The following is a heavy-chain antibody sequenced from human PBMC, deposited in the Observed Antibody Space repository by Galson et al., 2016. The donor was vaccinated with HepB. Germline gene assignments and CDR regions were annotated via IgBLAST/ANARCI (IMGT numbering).Heavy chain of an antibody. Sequence: LRLSCAASGFTFSNYGMEWVRQAPGKGLEWVAIIWFDASNKYYGDSVKGRLTISRDNSKNTLYLQMNSLRAEDTAFYYCARQNRRTTVTSPLDYWGQGTLVTVSS. CDR3: ARQNRRTTVTSPLDY. J-gene: IGHJ4*02. V-gene: IGHV3-33*01. CDR1: GFTFSNYG. D-gene: IGHD4-17*01. CDR2: IWFDASNK.